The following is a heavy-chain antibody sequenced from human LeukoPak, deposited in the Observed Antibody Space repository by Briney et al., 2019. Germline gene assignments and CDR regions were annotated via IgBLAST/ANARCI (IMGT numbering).Heavy chain of an antibody. D-gene: IGHD3-10*01. CDR2: INKDGSET. CDR1: GFTFTSHW. CDR3: AREGPRGNDAFDV. V-gene: IGHV3-74*01. Sequence: GGSLRLTCAASGFTFTSHWMHWVRQAQGKGLVWVSRINKDGSETTYADSVKGRISISRDNAKNTLFLHMTSLRDEDTAVYYCAREGPRGNDAFDVWGQGTMVTVSS. J-gene: IGHJ3*01.